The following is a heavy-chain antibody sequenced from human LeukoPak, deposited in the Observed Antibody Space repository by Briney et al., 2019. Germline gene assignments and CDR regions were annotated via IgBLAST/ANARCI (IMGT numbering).Heavy chain of an antibody. J-gene: IGHJ3*02. CDR2: ISSSSSYI. D-gene: IGHD4-11*01. Sequence: GGSLRLSCAASGFTFSSYSMNWVRQAPGKGLEWVSSISSSSSYIYYADSVKGRFTISRDNAKNSLYLQMNSLRAEDTAVYYCARDTDGXGXFDIWGQGTMVTVSS. CDR3: ARDTDGXGXFDI. V-gene: IGHV3-21*01. CDR1: GFTFSSYS.